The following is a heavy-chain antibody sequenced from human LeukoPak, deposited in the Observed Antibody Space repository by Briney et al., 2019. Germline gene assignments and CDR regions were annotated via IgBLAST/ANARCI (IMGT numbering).Heavy chain of an antibody. Sequence: SETLSLTCTVSGGSISSYYWSWIRQPPGKGLEWIGYIYYSGSTNYNPSLKSRVTISVDTSKNQFSLKLSSVTAADTAVYYCARRYRNWNDEDDAFDIWGQGTMVTVPS. D-gene: IGHD1-20*01. CDR3: ARRYRNWNDEDDAFDI. J-gene: IGHJ3*02. V-gene: IGHV4-59*08. CDR2: IYYSGST. CDR1: GGSISSYY.